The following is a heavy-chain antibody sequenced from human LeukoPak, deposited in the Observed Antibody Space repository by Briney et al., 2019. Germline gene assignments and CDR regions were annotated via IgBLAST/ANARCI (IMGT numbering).Heavy chain of an antibody. Sequence: PGGSLRLSCAASGFTFSSYAMSWVRQAPGKGLEWVSAISGSGGSTYYADSVKGRFTISRDNSKNTLYLQMNSLRAEDTAVYYCAKDYDIFRVPNYYFDYWGQGTPVTVSS. V-gene: IGHV3-23*01. CDR1: GFTFSSYA. J-gene: IGHJ4*02. CDR2: ISGSGGST. CDR3: AKDYDIFRVPNYYFDY. D-gene: IGHD3-9*01.